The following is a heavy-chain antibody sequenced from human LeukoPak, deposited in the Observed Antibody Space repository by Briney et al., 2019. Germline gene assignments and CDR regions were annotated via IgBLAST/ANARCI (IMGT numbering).Heavy chain of an antibody. CDR1: GGTFSSYA. Sequence: SSVKLSCKASGGTFSSYAISWVRQAPGQGLEWMGRIIPILGIANYAQKFQGRVTITADKSTSTAYMELSSLRSEDTAVYYCARDTSSSWSYNCFDPWGQGTLVTVSS. J-gene: IGHJ5*02. CDR2: IIPILGIA. CDR3: ARDTSSSWSYNCFDP. V-gene: IGHV1-69*04. D-gene: IGHD6-13*01.